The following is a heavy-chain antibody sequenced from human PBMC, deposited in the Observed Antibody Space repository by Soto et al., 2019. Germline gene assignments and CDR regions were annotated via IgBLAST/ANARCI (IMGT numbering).Heavy chain of an antibody. J-gene: IGHJ4*02. CDR3: ASKHFFSALFGVVTTHFDY. CDR1: GGSFSGYY. D-gene: IGHD3-3*01. Sequence: QVHLQQWGAGLLKPSETLSLTCAVYGGSFSGYYWSWFRQPPGKGLEWIGEINHSGSTKYNPSLESRVTLSVDPSKNQFSLKLSSVTAADPAVYYCASKHFFSALFGVVTTHFDYWSQGTLVSVSS. CDR2: INHSGST. V-gene: IGHV4-34*01.